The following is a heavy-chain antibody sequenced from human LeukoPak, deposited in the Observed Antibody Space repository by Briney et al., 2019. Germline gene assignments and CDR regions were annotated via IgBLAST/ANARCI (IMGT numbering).Heavy chain of an antibody. CDR2: ISDSGGST. D-gene: IGHD3-16*01. V-gene: IGHV3-23*01. Sequence: GGSLRLSCAASGFTFSSYAMSWVRQAPGKGLRWVSTISDSGGSTYYADSVAGRFTISRANSRDTLYLQMNSLTADDTAVYFCARGGLLGPDYWGQGTLVTVSS. CDR3: ARGGLLGPDY. CDR1: GFTFSSYA. J-gene: IGHJ4*02.